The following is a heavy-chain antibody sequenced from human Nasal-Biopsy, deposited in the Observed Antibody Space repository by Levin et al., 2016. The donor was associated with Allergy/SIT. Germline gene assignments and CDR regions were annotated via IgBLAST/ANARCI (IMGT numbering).Heavy chain of an antibody. CDR3: ARTPGHSYGLAAFDI. CDR1: GFSLRSTAMS. Sequence: SGPTLVKPTQTLTLTCTFSGFSLRSTAMSVSWIRQPPGKALEWLALIESDDDKFYSTSLKTRLTVSKVTSKNQVVLSMTNMDPVDTATYYCARTPGHSYGLAAFDIWGQGTKVTGLF. J-gene: IGHJ3*02. CDR2: IESDDDK. V-gene: IGHV2-70*01. D-gene: IGHD3-16*01.